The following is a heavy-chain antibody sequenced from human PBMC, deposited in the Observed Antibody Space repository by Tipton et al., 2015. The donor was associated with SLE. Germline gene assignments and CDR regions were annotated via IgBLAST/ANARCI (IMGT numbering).Heavy chain of an antibody. D-gene: IGHD3-10*01. V-gene: IGHV1-18*01. Sequence: QSGPEVKKPGTSVKVSCKASGYIFVSFGITWVRQAPGQGLEWMGWINTHSGHTNYAQKFQGRVTMTADTSTSTVYLELGSLRSDDTAVYYCARDHYGSGTYYNWFDPWGQGTLVTVSS. J-gene: IGHJ5*02. CDR2: INTHSGHT. CDR3: ARDHYGSGTYYNWFDP. CDR1: GYIFVSFG.